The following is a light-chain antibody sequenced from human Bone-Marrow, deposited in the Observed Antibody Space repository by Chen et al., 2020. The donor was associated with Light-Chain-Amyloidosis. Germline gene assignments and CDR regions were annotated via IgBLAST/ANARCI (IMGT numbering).Light chain of an antibody. CDR1: QSVSSN. Sequence: EIVMTQSPATLSVSPGETATLSCRASQSVSSNLACYQQKTGQAPRLLIYGASTRTTAIPARFSGSGSGTDFTLTISSIEAEDFAVYSCQQYNQWPKTFGRGTKVEI. CDR2: GAS. V-gene: IGKV3-15*01. CDR3: QQYNQWPKT. J-gene: IGKJ1*01.